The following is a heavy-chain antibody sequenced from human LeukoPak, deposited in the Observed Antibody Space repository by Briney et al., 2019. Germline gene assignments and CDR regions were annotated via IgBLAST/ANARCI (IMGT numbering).Heavy chain of an antibody. V-gene: IGHV5-10-1*01. D-gene: IGHD3-10*01. CDR3: ARRATSVRGIPLFDY. Sequence: GESLKISCKGSGYRFTSYWIDWVRQMPGKGLEWMGRIDPSDSYTNYSPSFQGHVTISADNSISTAYLQWSGLNASDTAMYYCARRATSVRGIPLFDYWGQGTLVTVSS. J-gene: IGHJ4*02. CDR2: IDPSDSYT. CDR1: GYRFTSYW.